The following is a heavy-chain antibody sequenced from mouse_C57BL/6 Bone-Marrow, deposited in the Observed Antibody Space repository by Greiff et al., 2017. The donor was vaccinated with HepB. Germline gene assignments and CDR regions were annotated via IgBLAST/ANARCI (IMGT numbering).Heavy chain of an antibody. J-gene: IGHJ4*01. D-gene: IGHD4-1*01. CDR2: IWRGGST. V-gene: IGHV2-5*01. Sequence: QVQLKESGPGLVQPSQSLSITCTVSGFSLTSYGVHWVRQSPGKGLEWLGVIWRGGSTDYNAAFMSRLSITKDNSKSQVFFKMNSLQADDTAIYYCAPSANCDPFYAMDYWGQGTSVTVSS. CDR1: GFSLTSYG. CDR3: APSANCDPFYAMDY.